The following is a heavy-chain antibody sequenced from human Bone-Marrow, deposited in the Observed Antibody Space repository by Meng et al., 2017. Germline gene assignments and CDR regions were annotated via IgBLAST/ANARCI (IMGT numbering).Heavy chain of an antibody. CDR1: GASLTSGIF. Sequence: QVQLQESGPRLVRPSQTLSLTCTVSGASLTSGIFWIWIRQPPGKGLEYIGYISYNGATYYNPSLKSRLTMSVDTAKNQFSLSLNSVTAADTAVYYRARVVGDCVSCYKGWFDPWGQGTLVTVSS. D-gene: IGHD2-2*02. V-gene: IGHV4-30-4*01. J-gene: IGHJ5*02. CDR3: ARVVGDCVSCYKGWFDP. CDR2: ISYNGAT.